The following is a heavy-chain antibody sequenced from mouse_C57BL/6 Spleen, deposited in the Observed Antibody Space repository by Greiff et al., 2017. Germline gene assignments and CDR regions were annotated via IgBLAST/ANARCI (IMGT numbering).Heavy chain of an antibody. J-gene: IGHJ3*01. CDR3: TRQRLQAWFAY. V-gene: IGHV1-15*01. CDR2: IDPETGGT. CDR1: GYTFTDYE. Sequence: QVQLQQSGAELVRPGASVTLSCKASGYTFTDYEMHWVKQTPVHGLEWIGAIDPETGGTAYNQKFKGKAILTADKSSSTAYMELRSLTSEDSAVYYCTRQRLQAWFAYWGQGTLVTVSA. D-gene: IGHD2-4*01.